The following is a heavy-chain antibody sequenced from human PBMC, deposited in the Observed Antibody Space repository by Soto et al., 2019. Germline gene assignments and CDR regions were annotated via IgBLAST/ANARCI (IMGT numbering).Heavy chain of an antibody. CDR1: GYTFTSYA. V-gene: IGHV1-3*01. J-gene: IGHJ4*02. CDR3: GRHAPRSGYDHFDY. D-gene: IGHD5-12*01. CDR2: INAGNGNT. Sequence: ASVKVSCKASGYTFTSYAMHWVRQAPGQRLEWMGWINAGNGNTKYSQKFQGRVTITRDTSASTAYMELSSLRSEDTAVYYCGRHAPRSGYDHFDYWGQGTLVTVSS.